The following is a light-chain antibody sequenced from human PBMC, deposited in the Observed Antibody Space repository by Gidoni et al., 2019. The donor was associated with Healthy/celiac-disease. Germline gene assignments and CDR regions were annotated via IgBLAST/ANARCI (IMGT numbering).Light chain of an antibody. CDR2: GAS. CDR3: QQYGSTSWT. CDR1: QSVSSSY. J-gene: IGKJ1*01. Sequence: EIVLTPSPGTLSLSPGERATLSCSASQSVSSSYLAWYQQKPGQAPRLLIYGASSRATGIPDRFSGSGSGTDFTLTISRLEPEDFAVYYCQQYGSTSWTFGQGTKVEIK. V-gene: IGKV3-20*01.